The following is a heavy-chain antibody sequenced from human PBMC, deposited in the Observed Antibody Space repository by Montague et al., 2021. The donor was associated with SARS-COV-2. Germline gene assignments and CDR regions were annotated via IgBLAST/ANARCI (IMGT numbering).Heavy chain of an antibody. CDR2: IDWTHDQ. Sequence: PALVTPTQTLTLTCSFSGFSLTTPGVSVGWIRQPPGRALEWLALIDWTHDQYYSRSLGTRLTISPGTSKSQVVLTLTNVDAVDTATYYCARNRLSVFDFWGQGTLVTVSS. CDR3: ARNRLSVFDF. V-gene: IGHV2-70*01. D-gene: IGHD2/OR15-2a*01. J-gene: IGHJ4*02. CDR1: GFSLTTPGVS.